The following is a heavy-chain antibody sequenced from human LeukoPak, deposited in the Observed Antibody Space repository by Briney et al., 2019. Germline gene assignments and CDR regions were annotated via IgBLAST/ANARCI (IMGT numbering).Heavy chain of an antibody. J-gene: IGHJ4*02. CDR1: GLTFYSYG. CDR3: AKGHSAHGTGFDC. D-gene: IGHD1-14*01. Sequence: GGSLRLSCAASGLTFYSYGMSWVRQAPGKGLEWVSGISGSGDTTYYADSVKGRFTISRDNSKNTLYLQMNSLRVEDTAVYYCAKGHSAHGTGFDCWGQGTLVTVSS. V-gene: IGHV3-23*01. CDR2: ISGSGDTT.